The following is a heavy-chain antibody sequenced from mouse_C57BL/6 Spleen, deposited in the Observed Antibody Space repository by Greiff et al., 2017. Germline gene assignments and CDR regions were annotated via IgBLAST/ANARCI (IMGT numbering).Heavy chain of an antibody. CDR2: IDPSDSYT. CDR3: ASPQCYGSSTRYYEG. CDR1: GYTFTSYW. D-gene: IGHD1-1*01. J-gene: IGHJ1*03. V-gene: IGHV1-69*01. Sequence: QVQLQQPGAELVMPGASVKLSCKASGYTFTSYWMHWVKQRPGQGLEWIGEIDPSDSYTNYNQKFKGKSTLTADKSSSTAYMQRSSRTAEDSAVYYCASPQCYGSSTRYYEGGGTGTTVTVSS.